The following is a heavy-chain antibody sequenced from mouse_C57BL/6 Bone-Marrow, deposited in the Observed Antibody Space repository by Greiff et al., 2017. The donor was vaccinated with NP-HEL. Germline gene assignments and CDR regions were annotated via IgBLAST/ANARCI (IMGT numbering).Heavy chain of an antibody. J-gene: IGHJ4*01. V-gene: IGHV1-82*01. CDR2: IYPGDGDT. CDR1: GYAFSSSW. Sequence: QVQLQQSGPELVKPGASVKISCKASGYAFSSSWMNWVKQRPGKGLEWIGRIYPGDGDTNYNGKFKGKATLTADKSSSTAYMQLSSLTSEDSAVYFRARWDYDYEGLYYAMDYWGQGTSVTVSS. CDR3: ARWDYDYEGLYYAMDY. D-gene: IGHD2-4*01.